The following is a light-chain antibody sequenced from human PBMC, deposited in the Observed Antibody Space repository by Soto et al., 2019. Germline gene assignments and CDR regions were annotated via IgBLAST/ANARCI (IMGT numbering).Light chain of an antibody. CDR2: LGS. CDR1: QTLLHSNGYTY. Sequence: EIAMTQSPLSLAVTPGEPASISCRSSQTLLHSNGYTYLDWYLQKPGQSPQLLIYLGSNRASGVPDRFSGSGSGTDFTLKISRVEAEDVGIFYCMQGLRPMYTFGQGTK. CDR3: MQGLRPMYT. J-gene: IGKJ2*01. V-gene: IGKV2-28*01.